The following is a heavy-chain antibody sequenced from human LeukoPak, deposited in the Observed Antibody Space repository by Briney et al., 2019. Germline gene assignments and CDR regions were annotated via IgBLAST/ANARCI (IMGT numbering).Heavy chain of an antibody. D-gene: IGHD6-19*01. CDR1: GGSISSSSYY. J-gene: IGHJ4*02. Sequence: PSETLSLTCTVSGGSISSSSYYWGWIRQPPGKGLEWIGSIYYSGSTYYNPSLKSRVTISVDTSKNQFSLKLSSVTAADTAVYYCARHSSGWIPMYYFDYWGQGTLVTVSS. V-gene: IGHV4-39*01. CDR3: ARHSSGWIPMYYFDY. CDR2: IYYSGST.